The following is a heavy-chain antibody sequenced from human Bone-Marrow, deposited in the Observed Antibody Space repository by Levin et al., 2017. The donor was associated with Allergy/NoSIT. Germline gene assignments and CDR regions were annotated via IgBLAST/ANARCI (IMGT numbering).Heavy chain of an antibody. CDR3: ARGIAVAGYFDY. CDR2: ISYDGSNK. CDR1: GFTFSSYA. Sequence: LSLTCAASGFTFSSYAMHWVRQAPGKGLEWVAVISYDGSNKYYADSVKGRFTISRDNSKNTLYLQMNSLRAEDTAVYYCARGIAVAGYFDYWGQGTLVTVSS. V-gene: IGHV3-30-3*01. D-gene: IGHD6-19*01. J-gene: IGHJ4*02.